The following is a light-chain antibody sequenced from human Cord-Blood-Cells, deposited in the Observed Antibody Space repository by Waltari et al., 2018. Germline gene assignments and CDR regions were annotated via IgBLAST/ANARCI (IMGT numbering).Light chain of an antibody. Sequence: QSALTQPASVSGSPGQSITISCTGTSSDVGGYHYVSWYQQHPGKAPKLMIYDVSKRPSGVSNRFSRSKSGNTASLTISGLQAEDEADYYCSSYTSSSTFVVFGGGTKLTVL. J-gene: IGLJ2*01. V-gene: IGLV2-14*01. CDR3: SSYTSSSTFVV. CDR1: SSDVGGYHY. CDR2: DVS.